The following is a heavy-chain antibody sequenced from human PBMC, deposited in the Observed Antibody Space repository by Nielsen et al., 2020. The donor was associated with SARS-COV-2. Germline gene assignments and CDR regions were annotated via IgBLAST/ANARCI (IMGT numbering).Heavy chain of an antibody. Sequence: WIRQPPGKGLEWIGSIYYSGSTYYNPSLKSRVTISVDTSKNQFSLKLSSVTAADTAVYYCARDGRGDDFWSGPHYYYYYYMDVWGKGTTVTVSS. CDR3: ARDGRGDDFWSGPHYYYYYYMDV. V-gene: IGHV4-39*07. CDR2: IYYSGST. D-gene: IGHD3-3*01. J-gene: IGHJ6*03.